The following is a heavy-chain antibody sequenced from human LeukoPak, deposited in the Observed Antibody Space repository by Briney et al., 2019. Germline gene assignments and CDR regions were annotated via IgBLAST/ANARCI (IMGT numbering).Heavy chain of an antibody. CDR3: ARTYDVLTGFISSYFLDY. Sequence: ASVKVSCKASAYTFTSYTMHWVRQAPGQRLEWMGWINVGNGKTKYSQEFQGRVSITRDTSASTAYMKLSSLRSEDTAVYYCARTYDVLTGFISSYFLDYWGQGTLVTVSS. J-gene: IGHJ4*02. CDR2: INVGNGKT. V-gene: IGHV1-3*01. CDR1: AYTFTSYT. D-gene: IGHD3-9*01.